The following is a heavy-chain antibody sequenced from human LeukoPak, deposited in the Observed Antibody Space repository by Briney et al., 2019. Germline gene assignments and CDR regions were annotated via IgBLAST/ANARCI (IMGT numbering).Heavy chain of an antibody. CDR3: ASAWGVYDSSGYYLDY. CDR2: INHSGST. V-gene: IGHV4-39*07. J-gene: IGHJ4*02. Sequence: SETLSLTCTVSGGSVSSGNYYWSWIRQPPGKGLEWIGEINHSGSTNYNPSLKSRVTISVDTSKNQFSLKLSSVTAADTAVYYCASAWGVYDSSGYYLDYWGQGTLVTDSS. D-gene: IGHD3-22*01. CDR1: GGSVSSGNYY.